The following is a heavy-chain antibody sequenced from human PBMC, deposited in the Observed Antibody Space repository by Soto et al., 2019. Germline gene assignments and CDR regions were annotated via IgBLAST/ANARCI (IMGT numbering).Heavy chain of an antibody. CDR1: GYTFTSYG. CDR2: ISAYNGNT. J-gene: IGHJ4*02. V-gene: IGHV1-18*01. CDR3: ARDLAVGLVDY. Sequence: QVQLVQSGAEVKKPGASVKVSCKASGYTFTSYGISWVRQAPGQGLEWMGWISAYNGNTKSAQKLKGRVTMTTETTTSKAYMELRSLRSDDTAVYYCARDLAVGLVDYWGQGTLVTVSS. D-gene: IGHD6-19*01.